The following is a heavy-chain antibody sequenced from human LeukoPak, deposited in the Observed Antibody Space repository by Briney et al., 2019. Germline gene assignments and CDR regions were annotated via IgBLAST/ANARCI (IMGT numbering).Heavy chain of an antibody. CDR1: GFTFSSYA. CDR3: AKGDTGWAIVPAAIAY. J-gene: IGHJ4*02. D-gene: IGHD2-2*01. V-gene: IGHV3-23*01. Sequence: GGSLRLSCAASGFTFSSYAMSWVRQAPGRGLEWVSAISGSGDGTYYTDSVKGRFAISRANSKNSLYLQMSSLRAEDTAVYYCAKGDTGWAIVPAAIAYWGQGTLVTVSS. CDR2: ISGSGDGT.